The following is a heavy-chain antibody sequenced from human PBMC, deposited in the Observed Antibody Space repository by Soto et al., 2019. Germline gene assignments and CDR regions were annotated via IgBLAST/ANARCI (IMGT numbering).Heavy chain of an antibody. J-gene: IGHJ4*02. CDR3: AKTSSLFDY. Sequence: EVQLVESGGGLVPPGGSLRLSCAASGFTFSNYAMSWVRQAPGKGLEWVSSISKSGGGTYYADSVKGRFTISRDNSKNTLYLQMNSLKAEDTAVYSCAKTSSLFDYWGQGTLVTVSS. CDR1: GFTFSNYA. V-gene: IGHV3-23*04. D-gene: IGHD6-13*01. CDR2: ISKSGGGT.